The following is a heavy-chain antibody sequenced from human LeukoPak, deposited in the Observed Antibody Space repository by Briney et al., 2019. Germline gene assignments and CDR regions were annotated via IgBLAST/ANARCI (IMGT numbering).Heavy chain of an antibody. CDR2: ISSTGSNI. CDR3: AAAYYYDGSGDY. V-gene: IGHV3-48*03. Sequence: GSLRLSCAASGFTFSTYEMNWVRQAPGKGLEWVSYISSTGSNIYYADSVKGRFTISRDNAKNSLYLLMNSLRTEDAAVYYCAAAYYYDGSGDYWGQGTLVTVSS. CDR1: GFTFSTYE. D-gene: IGHD3-22*01. J-gene: IGHJ4*02.